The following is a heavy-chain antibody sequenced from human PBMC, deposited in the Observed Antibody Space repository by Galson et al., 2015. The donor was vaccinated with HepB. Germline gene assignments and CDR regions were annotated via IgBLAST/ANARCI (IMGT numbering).Heavy chain of an antibody. CDR1: GFIFSNYA. J-gene: IGHJ4*02. CDR2: IAFDGSNI. CDR3: ARDDAAYGDVPHY. V-gene: IGHV3-30*04. Sequence: SLRLSCAASGFIFSNYALHWIRQAPGKGLEWVAVIAFDGSNIFYADSVKGRFTISRDNSKNTLYLQMNNLRVEDTALYYCARDDAAYGDVPHYWGQGSLVTVSS. D-gene: IGHD4-17*01.